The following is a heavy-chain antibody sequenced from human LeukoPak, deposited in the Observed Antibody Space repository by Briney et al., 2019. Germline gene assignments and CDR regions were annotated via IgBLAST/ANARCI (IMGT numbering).Heavy chain of an antibody. D-gene: IGHD1-26*01. V-gene: IGHV1-46*01. CDR3: ARDRWELPYYFDY. CDR2: LNSSGGST. Sequence: ASVTISCKTSGYIFTDYYIHWVRQAPGQGLEWMGILNSSGGSTTYAQKFQGRITMTRDASTSTVYMELRSLRSGDTAVYYCARDRWELPYYFDYWGQGTLVTVSS. CDR1: GYIFTDYY. J-gene: IGHJ4*01.